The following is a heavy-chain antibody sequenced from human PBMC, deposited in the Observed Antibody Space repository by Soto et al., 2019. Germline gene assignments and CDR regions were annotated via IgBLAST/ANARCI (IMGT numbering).Heavy chain of an antibody. J-gene: IGHJ5*02. CDR2: IWSDGSKK. CDR1: GVTFSSYA. CDR3: AREEEP. Sequence: QVQLVESGGGVVQPGRSLRLSCAASGVTFSSYAMHWVRQAPGKGLEWVAVIWSDGSKKYYGDSVKGRFTISRDNSKNTLYLQLTSLKVEDTAVYYCAREEEPWGQGTLVIVSS. V-gene: IGHV3-33*01.